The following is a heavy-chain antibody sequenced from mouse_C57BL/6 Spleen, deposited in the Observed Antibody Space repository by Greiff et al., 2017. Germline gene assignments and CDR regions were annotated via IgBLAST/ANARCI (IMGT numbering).Heavy chain of an antibody. D-gene: IGHD2-4*01. CDR3: ARIGEFYYDNDGG. CDR2: INPSNGGT. Sequence: VQLQQSGTELVKPGASVKLSCKASGYTFTSYWMHWVKQRPGQGLEWIGNINPSNGGTNYNEKFKSKATLTVDKSSSTAYMQRSSLTSEDSAVYYCARIGEFYYDNDGGWGQGTSVTVSS. CDR1: GYTFTSYW. V-gene: IGHV1-53*01. J-gene: IGHJ4*01.